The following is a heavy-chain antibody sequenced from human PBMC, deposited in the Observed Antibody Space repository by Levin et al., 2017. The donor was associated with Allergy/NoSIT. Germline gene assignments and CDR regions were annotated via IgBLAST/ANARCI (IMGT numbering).Heavy chain of an antibody. CDR2: IYYSGST. J-gene: IGHJ4*02. Sequence: SSETLSLTCTVSGGSISSSSYYWGWIRQPPGKGLEWIGSIYYSGSTYYNPSLKSRVTISVDTSKNQFSLKLSSVTAADTAVYYCARPSHVDTAMDYWGQGTLVTVSS. D-gene: IGHD5-18*01. CDR1: GGSISSSSYY. CDR3: ARPSHVDTAMDY. V-gene: IGHV4-39*01.